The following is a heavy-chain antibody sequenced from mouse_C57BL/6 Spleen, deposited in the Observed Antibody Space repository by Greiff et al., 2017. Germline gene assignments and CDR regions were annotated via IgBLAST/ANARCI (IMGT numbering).Heavy chain of an antibody. J-gene: IGHJ2*01. V-gene: IGHV1-82*01. Sequence: VQLQQSGPELVKPGASVKNSCKASGYAFSSSWMNWVKQRPGKGLEWIGRIYPGDGDTNYNGKFKGKATLTADKASSTAYMQLSSLTSEDSAVYFCAREVITTVVATGNYFDYWGQGTTLTVSS. CDR1: GYAFSSSW. CDR3: AREVITTVVATGNYFDY. CDR2: IYPGDGDT. D-gene: IGHD1-1*01.